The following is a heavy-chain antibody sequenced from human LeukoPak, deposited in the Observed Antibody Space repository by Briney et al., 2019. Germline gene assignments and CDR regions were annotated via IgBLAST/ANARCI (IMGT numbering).Heavy chain of an antibody. J-gene: IGHJ4*02. Sequence: PGGSLRLSCAASGFTFSSYAMHWVRQAPGKGLEGVAVISYDGSNKYYADSVKGRFTISRDNSKNTLYLQMNSLRAEDTAVYYCARDSNYFDYWGQGTLVTVSS. CDR2: ISYDGSNK. CDR3: ARDSNYFDY. CDR1: GFTFSSYA. D-gene: IGHD2-2*01. V-gene: IGHV3-30*04.